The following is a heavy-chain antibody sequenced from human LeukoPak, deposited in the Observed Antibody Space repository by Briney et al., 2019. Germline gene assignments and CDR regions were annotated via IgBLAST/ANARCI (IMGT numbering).Heavy chain of an antibody. CDR1: GFTFRSYA. J-gene: IGHJ5*02. V-gene: IGHV3-23*01. Sequence: GGSLRLSCAASGFTFRSYAMTWVRQAPGKGLEWVSIIGGGGAPTYYADSVKGRFTISRDNSKSTLYLQMNSLRAEDTAVYFCAKKGVSVVGNNWFDLWGQGALVTVSS. CDR3: AKKGVSVVGNNWFDL. CDR2: IGGGGAPT. D-gene: IGHD6-19*01.